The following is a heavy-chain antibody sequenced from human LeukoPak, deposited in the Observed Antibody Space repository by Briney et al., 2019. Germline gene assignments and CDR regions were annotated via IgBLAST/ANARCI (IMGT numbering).Heavy chain of an antibody. V-gene: IGHV4-30-4*08. CDR2: IYYSGST. CDR3: AKQWLWNAFDI. Sequence: SETLSLTCTVSGGSISSGDYYWSWIRQPPGKGLEWIGYIYYSGSTYYNPSLKSRVTISVDTSKNQFSLKLSSVTAADTAVYWCAKQWLWNAFDIWGQGTMVTVSS. CDR1: GGSISSGDYY. D-gene: IGHD3-22*01. J-gene: IGHJ3*02.